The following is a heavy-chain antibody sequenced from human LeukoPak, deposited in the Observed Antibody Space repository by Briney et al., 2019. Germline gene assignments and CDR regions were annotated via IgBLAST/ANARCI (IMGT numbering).Heavy chain of an antibody. V-gene: IGHV3-23*01. J-gene: IGHJ6*03. D-gene: IGHD6-13*01. Sequence: GGSLRLSCAASGFTFSNCAMTWVRQAPGKGLERVSAISGCSGSPHYADSVKGRFTISRDNSKNTLYLQMNSLRAEDTAVYYCAKDGYSSSWYNYYYYYMDVWGKGTTVTVSS. CDR3: AKDGYSSSWYNYYYYYMDV. CDR1: GFTFSNCA. CDR2: ISGCSGSP.